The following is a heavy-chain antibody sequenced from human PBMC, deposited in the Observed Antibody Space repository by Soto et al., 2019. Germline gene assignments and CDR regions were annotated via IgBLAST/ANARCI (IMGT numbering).Heavy chain of an antibody. V-gene: IGHV3-30*04. CDR3: AKERSSGSWRGHIPY. J-gene: IGHJ4*02. D-gene: IGHD3-22*01. CDR1: GFTFRSFA. Sequence: GGSLRLSRAASGFTFRSFALNWVRQAPGKGLEGVAVISYDGRDEYFADSVRGRFTISRDNSKNTLFLQMNSLRPEDTAVYYCAKERSSGSWRGHIPYWGQGTLVTVSS. CDR2: ISYDGRDE.